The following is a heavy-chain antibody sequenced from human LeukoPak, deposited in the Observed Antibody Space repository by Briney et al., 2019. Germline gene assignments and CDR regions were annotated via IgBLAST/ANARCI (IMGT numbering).Heavy chain of an antibody. CDR2: ISAYNGNT. J-gene: IGHJ4*02. CDR1: GYTFTSYG. V-gene: IGHV1-18*01. D-gene: IGHD6-6*01. Sequence: ASVKVSCKASGYTFTSYGISWVRQAPGQGLEWMGWISAYNGNTNYAQKLQGRVTMTTDISTSTAYMELRSLRSEDTAVYYCATDLGPYSSSSYYWGQGTLVTVSS. CDR3: ATDLGPYSSSSYY.